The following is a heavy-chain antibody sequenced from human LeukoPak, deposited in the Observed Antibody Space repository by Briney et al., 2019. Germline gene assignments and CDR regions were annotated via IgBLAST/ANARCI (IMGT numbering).Heavy chain of an antibody. CDR3: ARGIVTIRDY. CDR1: GGSFSGYY. J-gene: IGHJ4*02. CDR2: INHSGST. Sequence: SETLSLTCAVYGGSFSGYYWSWIRQPPGKGLGWIGEINHSGSTNYNPSLKSRVTISVDTSKNQFSLKLSSVTAADTAVYYCARGIVTIRDYWGQGTLVTVSS. V-gene: IGHV4-34*01. D-gene: IGHD3-10*01.